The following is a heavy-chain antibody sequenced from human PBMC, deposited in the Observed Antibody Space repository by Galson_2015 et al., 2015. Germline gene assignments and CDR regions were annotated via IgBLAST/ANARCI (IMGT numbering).Heavy chain of an antibody. D-gene: IGHD3-22*01. J-gene: IGHJ4*02. Sequence: SLRLSCAASGFTFSSYAMHWVRQVPGKGLEWVAVISYDGSNKYYADSVKGRFTISRDNSKNTLYLQMNSLRAEDTAVYYCARVPYDSSGYYYVNYFDYWGQGTLVTVSS. CDR2: ISYDGSNK. CDR3: ARVPYDSSGYYYVNYFDY. V-gene: IGHV3-30-3*01. CDR1: GFTFSSYA.